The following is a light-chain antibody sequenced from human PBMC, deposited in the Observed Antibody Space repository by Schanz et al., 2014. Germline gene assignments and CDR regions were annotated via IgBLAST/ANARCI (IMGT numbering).Light chain of an antibody. J-gene: IGLJ3*02. CDR2: DVS. Sequence: QSALTQPRSVSGSPGQSVTISCTGTSSDVGGYDFVSWYQQHPGKAPKFMIYDVSKRPSGVPDRFSGSKSGDTASLTISGLQAEDEADYYCSSDTSSSTPWVFGGGTKVTVL. CDR3: SSDTSSSTPWV. V-gene: IGLV2-11*01. CDR1: SSDVGGYDF.